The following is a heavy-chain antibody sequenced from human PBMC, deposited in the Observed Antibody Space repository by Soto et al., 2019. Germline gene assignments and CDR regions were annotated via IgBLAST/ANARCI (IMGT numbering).Heavy chain of an antibody. D-gene: IGHD3-10*01. CDR2: ISFDGTNK. J-gene: IGHJ5*02. CDR1: GFTFSSYG. CDR3: AKDVGVGELWVHWFDL. Sequence: QVQLVESGGGVVQPGRSLRLSGAASGFTFSSYGMHWVRQAPGKGLEWVAVISFDGTNKYSADSVRGRFTISRDNSKNTLYLQMNSLRDEDTAVYYCAKDVGVGELWVHWFDLWGQGTLVTVSS. V-gene: IGHV3-30*18.